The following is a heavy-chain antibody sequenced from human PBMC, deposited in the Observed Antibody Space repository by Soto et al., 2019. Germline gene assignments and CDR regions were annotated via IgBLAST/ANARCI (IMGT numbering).Heavy chain of an antibody. CDR2: ISYDGSNK. D-gene: IGHD5-18*01. CDR1: GFTFSSYA. Sequence: QVQLVESGGGVVQPGRSLRLSCAASGFTFSSYAMHWVRQAPGKGLEWVAVISYDGSNKYYADSVKGRFTISRDNSKNTLYLQMNSLRAEDTAVYYCARVDTAMVTYYGMDVW. V-gene: IGHV3-30-3*01. J-gene: IGHJ6*01. CDR3: ARVDTAMVTYYGMDV.